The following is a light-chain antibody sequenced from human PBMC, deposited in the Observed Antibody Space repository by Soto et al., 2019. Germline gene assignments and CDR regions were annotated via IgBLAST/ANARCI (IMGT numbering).Light chain of an antibody. CDR3: QHTDSTPFS. J-gene: IGKJ3*01. V-gene: IGKV1-39*01. CDR2: AAS. CDR1: QSISIF. Sequence: DVQMTQSPSSLSASVGDRVTLTCLASQSISIFLNRYQQKPGKAPKLLIYAASTLQSGVPSRFSGSGSGTDFTLTISSLHPEDFATYYCQHTDSTPFSFGPGTNVNIK.